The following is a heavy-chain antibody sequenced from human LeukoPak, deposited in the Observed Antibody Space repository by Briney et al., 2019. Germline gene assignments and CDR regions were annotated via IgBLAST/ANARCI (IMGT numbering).Heavy chain of an antibody. J-gene: IGHJ5*02. CDR2: IYYSGST. CDR1: GGSISSGGYY. D-gene: IGHD4-17*01. Sequence: SETLSLTCTVSGGSISSGGYYWSWIRQHPGKGLEWIGYIYYSGSTHYNPSLKSRVTISVDTSKNQFSLKLSSVTAADTAVYYCARARLRANWFDPWGQGTLVTVSS. CDR3: ARARLRANWFDP. V-gene: IGHV4-31*03.